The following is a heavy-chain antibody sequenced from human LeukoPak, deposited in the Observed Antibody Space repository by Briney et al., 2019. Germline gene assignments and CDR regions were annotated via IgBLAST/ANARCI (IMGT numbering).Heavy chain of an antibody. Sequence: GRSLRLSCAASEFLFDSYAMHWVRQAPGKGLEWVAIIWYDGNNKCYTDSVRGRFTIPRDNSKNTLYLEMNSLRREDTAVYYCARGMGSGYEYYYSYGMDVWGQGTTVTVSS. J-gene: IGHJ6*02. CDR1: EFLFDSYA. CDR2: IWYDGNNK. V-gene: IGHV3-33*01. D-gene: IGHD5-12*01. CDR3: ARGMGSGYEYYYSYGMDV.